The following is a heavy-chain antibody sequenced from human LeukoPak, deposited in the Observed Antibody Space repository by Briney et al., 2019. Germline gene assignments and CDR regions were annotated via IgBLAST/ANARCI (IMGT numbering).Heavy chain of an antibody. CDR1: GFTFSSYW. J-gene: IGHJ4*02. Sequence: GGSLRLSCAASGFTFSSYWMHWVRQAPGKGLVWVSRINSDGSSTSYADSVKGRFTISRDNAKNTLYLQMNSLRAEDTAVYYCARALYSSGWFSALDYWGQGTLVTVSS. D-gene: IGHD6-19*01. V-gene: IGHV3-74*01. CDR3: ARALYSSGWFSALDY. CDR2: INSDGSST.